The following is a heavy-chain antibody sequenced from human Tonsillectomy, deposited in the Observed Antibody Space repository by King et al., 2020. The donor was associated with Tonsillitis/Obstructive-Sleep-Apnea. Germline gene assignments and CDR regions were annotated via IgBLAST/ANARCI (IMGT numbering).Heavy chain of an antibody. Sequence: VQLVESGGGLVKSGGSLRLSCAASGFTFSDYYMTWIRQAPGKGLEWVSYISTSGSHIYYADSVKGRFTFSRDNAKNSPSLQMNSLRAEDTGVYYCARGLAVASMDVWGKGTTVTVSS. CDR1: GFTFSDYY. J-gene: IGHJ6*03. V-gene: IGHV3-11*01. CDR3: ARGLAVASMDV. D-gene: IGHD6-19*01. CDR2: ISTSGSHI.